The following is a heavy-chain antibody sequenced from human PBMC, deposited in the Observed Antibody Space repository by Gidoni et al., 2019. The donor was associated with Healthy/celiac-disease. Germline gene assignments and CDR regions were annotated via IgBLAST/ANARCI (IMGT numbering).Heavy chain of an antibody. Sequence: QVQLQESGPGLVKPSQTLSLTCTVSVGSISRGGYYWSWIRPHPGKGLEWIGYIYYSGSTYYNPSLKSRVTISVDTSKNQFSLKLSSVTAADTAVYYCAGYSSSWYYYGMDVWGQGTTVTVSS. D-gene: IGHD6-13*01. CDR1: VGSISRGGYY. CDR3: AGYSSSWYYYGMDV. V-gene: IGHV4-31*03. J-gene: IGHJ6*02. CDR2: IYYSGST.